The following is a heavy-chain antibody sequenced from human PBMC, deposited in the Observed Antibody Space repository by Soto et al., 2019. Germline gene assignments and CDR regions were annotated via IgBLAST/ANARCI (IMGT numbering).Heavy chain of an antibody. CDR2: IFWDDDK. D-gene: IGHD2-2*01. V-gene: IGHV2-5*02. Sequence: SGPTLVNPTQTLTLTCTFSGFSLSTSGEGVGWIRQPPGKALEWLALIFWDDDKRYNSSLRSRLTITKATSKNQVVLTLTNMDPVDTATYYCAHRRDATVRVPAAISAWFDPWGPGTLVTVSS. CDR1: GFSLSTSGEG. CDR3: AHRRDATVRVPAAISAWFDP. J-gene: IGHJ5*02.